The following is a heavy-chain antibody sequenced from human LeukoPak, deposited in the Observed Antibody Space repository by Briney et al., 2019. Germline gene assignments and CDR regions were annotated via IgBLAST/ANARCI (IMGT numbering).Heavy chain of an antibody. CDR2: ISAYNGNT. CDR3: AREGYYGSGSYYPDWFDP. V-gene: IGHV1-18*04. CDR1: GYTFTSYG. D-gene: IGHD3-10*01. Sequence: ASVKVSCKASGYTFTSYGISWVRQAPGQGLEWMGWISAYNGNTNYAQKLQGRVTMTTDTSTSTACMELRSLRSDDTAVYYCAREGYYGSGSYYPDWFDPWGQGTLVTVSS. J-gene: IGHJ5*02.